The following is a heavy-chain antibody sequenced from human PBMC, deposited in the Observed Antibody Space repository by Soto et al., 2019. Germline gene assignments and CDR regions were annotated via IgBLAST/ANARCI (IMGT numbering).Heavy chain of an antibody. V-gene: IGHV1-24*01. CDR2: FDPEDGET. J-gene: IGHJ6*02. CDR1: GYTLTELS. D-gene: IGHD3-10*01. Sequence: ASVKVSCKVSGYTLTELSMHWVRQAPGKGLEWMGGFDPEDGETIYAQKFQGRVTMTEDTSTDTAYMELSSLRSEDTAVYYCATFALLWFGELPKNRLVANGMDVWGQGTTVTVSS. CDR3: ATFALLWFGELPKNRLVANGMDV.